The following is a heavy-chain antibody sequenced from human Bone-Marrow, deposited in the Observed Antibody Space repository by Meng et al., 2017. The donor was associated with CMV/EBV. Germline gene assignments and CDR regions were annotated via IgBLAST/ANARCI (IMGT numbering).Heavy chain of an antibody. CDR3: ARQEMATPEGMDV. V-gene: IGHV1-24*01. D-gene: IGHD5-24*01. CDR2: FDPEDGET. CDR1: GYNLTELS. J-gene: IGHJ6*01. Sequence: ASVKVSCKVSGYNLTELSMHWVRQAPGKGLEWMGGFDPEDGETIYAQKFQGRVTITRNTSISTAYMELSSLRSEDTAVYYCARQEMATPEGMDVWGQGTTVTGYS.